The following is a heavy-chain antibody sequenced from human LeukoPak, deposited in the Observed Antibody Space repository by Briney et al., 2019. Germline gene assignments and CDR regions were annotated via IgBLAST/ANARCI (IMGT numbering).Heavy chain of an antibody. V-gene: IGHV3-53*01. Sequence: GGSLRLSCAASGFSVSSNYMSWVRQAPGKGLEWVSVLYSGGNTYYADSVKGRFTISRDNSKNTLYLQMNTLRAEDTAVYYCAGHDWLEFWGQGTLVTVSS. CDR1: GFSVSSNY. J-gene: IGHJ5*01. CDR3: AGHDWLEF. CDR2: LYSGGNT.